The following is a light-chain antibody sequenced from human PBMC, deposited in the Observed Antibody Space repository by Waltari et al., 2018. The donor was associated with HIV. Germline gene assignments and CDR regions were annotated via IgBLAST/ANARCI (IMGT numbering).Light chain of an antibody. Sequence: QSALTQPASVSGSPGQSIAISCPGTSRDGGGSTYVSWYQQHPGKAPQLIIYEVTSRPSGVSHRFSGSKSGNTASLTISGLQAEDETDYYCASYVTGGTVIFGGGTKLTVV. CDR3: ASYVTGGTVI. V-gene: IGLV2-14*01. CDR1: SRDGGGSTY. J-gene: IGLJ2*01. CDR2: EVT.